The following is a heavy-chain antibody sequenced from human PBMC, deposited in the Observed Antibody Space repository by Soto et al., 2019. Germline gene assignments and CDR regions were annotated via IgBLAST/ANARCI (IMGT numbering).Heavy chain of an antibody. CDR3: ASHGTEEWLLEDY. CDR2: IYYSGST. CDR1: GGSISSSSYY. J-gene: IGHJ4*02. V-gene: IGHV4-39*01. D-gene: IGHD3-3*01. Sequence: QLQLQESGPGLVKPSETLSLTCTVSGGSISSSSYYWGWIRQPPGKGLEWIGSIYYSGSTYYNPSLKSRVTISVDTSKNQFSLKLSSVTAADTAVYYCASHGTEEWLLEDYWGQGTLVTVSS.